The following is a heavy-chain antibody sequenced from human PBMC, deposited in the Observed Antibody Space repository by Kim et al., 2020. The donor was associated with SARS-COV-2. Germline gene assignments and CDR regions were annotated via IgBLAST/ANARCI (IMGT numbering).Heavy chain of an antibody. J-gene: IGHJ6*02. Sequence: YANSVEGRCTISRDNSKNTLYLQMNSRRAEDTAVYYCARDTADYYGMDVWGQGTTVTVSS. CDR3: ARDTADYYGMDV. D-gene: IGHD4-17*01. V-gene: IGHV3-33*01.